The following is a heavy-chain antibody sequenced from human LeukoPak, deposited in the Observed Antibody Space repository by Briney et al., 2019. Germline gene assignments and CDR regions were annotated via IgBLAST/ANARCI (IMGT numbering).Heavy chain of an antibody. CDR3: AKDKGYSSGCLDY. CDR2: IRYDGSNT. Sequence: GGSLRLSCAAYGFIFSSYGMHWVRQAPGKGLEWVAFIRYDGSNTYYADSVKGRYTISRDNSKNTLYLQMNSLRAEDTAVYYCAKDKGYSSGCLDYWGQGTLVTVSS. J-gene: IGHJ4*02. V-gene: IGHV3-30*02. CDR1: GFIFSSYG. D-gene: IGHD6-19*01.